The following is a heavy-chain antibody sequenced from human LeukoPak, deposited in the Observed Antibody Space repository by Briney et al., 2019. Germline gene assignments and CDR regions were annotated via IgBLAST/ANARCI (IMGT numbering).Heavy chain of an antibody. CDR3: AMLAAAYL. V-gene: IGHV1-2*02. D-gene: IGHD6-13*01. Sequence: GASVTVSFKSSVYTFTDYYMHWVRQAPGQGLAWMGWINPNSGGTNYAQKFQGRVTMTRDTSISTAYMELSRLRSDDTAVYYCAMLAAAYLWGQGTLVTVSS. CDR2: INPNSGGT. CDR1: VYTFTDYY. J-gene: IGHJ5*02.